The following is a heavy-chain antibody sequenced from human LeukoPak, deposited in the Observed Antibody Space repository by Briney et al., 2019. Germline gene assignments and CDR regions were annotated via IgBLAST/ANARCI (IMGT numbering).Heavy chain of an antibody. CDR2: IRSKANSYAT. Sequence: GGSLRLSCAASGFTFSSYAMHWVRQASGKGLEWVGRIRSKANSYATAYAASVKGRFTISRDDSKNTAYLQMNSLKTEDTAVYYCARGPSGYHNTGGQGTLVTVSS. V-gene: IGHV3-73*01. D-gene: IGHD5-12*01. CDR3: ARGPSGYHNT. CDR1: GFTFSSYA. J-gene: IGHJ4*02.